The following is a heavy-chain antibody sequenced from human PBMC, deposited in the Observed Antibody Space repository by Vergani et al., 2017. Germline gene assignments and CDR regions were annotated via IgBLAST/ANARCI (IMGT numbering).Heavy chain of an antibody. CDR1: GYTFTGYY. CDR2: INPNSGGT. D-gene: IGHD3-10*01. CDR3: ARGEXLWFGVSTDDAFDI. J-gene: IGHJ3*02. Sequence: QVQLVQSGAEVKKPGASVEVSCKASGYTFTGYYMHWVRQAPGQGLEWMGWINPNSGGTNYAQKFQGRVTMTRDTSISTAYMELSRLRSDDTAVYYCARGEXLWFGVSTDDAFDIWGQGTMVTVSS. V-gene: IGHV1-2*02.